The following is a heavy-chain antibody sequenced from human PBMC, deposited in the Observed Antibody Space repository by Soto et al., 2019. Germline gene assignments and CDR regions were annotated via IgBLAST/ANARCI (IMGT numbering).Heavy chain of an antibody. CDR2: ISSGSSYI. Sequence: EVQLVESGGGLVKPGGSLRLSCAASGFTFSSYSMNWVRQAPGKGLEWVSSISSGSSYIYYADSVKGRFTISKDNAKNSLYLQMNSLRAEDTAVYYCARGWGYFDYWGQGTLVTVSS. D-gene: IGHD7-27*01. J-gene: IGHJ4*02. CDR1: GFTFSSYS. V-gene: IGHV3-21*01. CDR3: ARGWGYFDY.